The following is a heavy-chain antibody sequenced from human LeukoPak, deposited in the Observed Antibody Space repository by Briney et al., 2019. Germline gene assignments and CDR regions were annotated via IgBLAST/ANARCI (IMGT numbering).Heavy chain of an antibody. CDR1: GGTFSSYA. Sequence: SVKVSCKASGGTFSSYAISWVRQAPGQGLEWMGRIIPIFGTANYAQKFQGRVTITTDESTSTAYMELSSLRSEDTAVYYCAYGVYYDSSGYYYFDYWGQGTLVTVSS. CDR2: IIPIFGTA. J-gene: IGHJ4*02. CDR3: AYGVYYDSSGYYYFDY. D-gene: IGHD3-22*01. V-gene: IGHV1-69*05.